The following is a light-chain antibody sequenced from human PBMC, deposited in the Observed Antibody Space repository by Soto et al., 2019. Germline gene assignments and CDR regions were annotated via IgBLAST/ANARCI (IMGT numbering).Light chain of an antibody. J-gene: IGKJ1*01. Sequence: EIVLTQSPDILSLSPGERATLSCRASQSVSSSNLAWYQQKPGQAPRLLIYGASGRATDIPARFSGSGSGTDFTLTITRLEPEDSAVYYCQQYGGQPQTWAFGQGTKVEIK. CDR3: QQYGGQPQTWA. V-gene: IGKV3-20*01. CDR1: QSVSSSN. CDR2: GAS.